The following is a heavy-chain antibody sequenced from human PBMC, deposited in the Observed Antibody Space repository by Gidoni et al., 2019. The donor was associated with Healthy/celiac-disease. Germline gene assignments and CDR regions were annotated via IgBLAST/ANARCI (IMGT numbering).Heavy chain of an antibody. D-gene: IGHD1-7*01. CDR1: GFTFSSDA. J-gene: IGHJ3*02. Sequence: EVQLVESGGGLVQPGGSLRLSCSASGFTFSSDAMHWVRQAPGKGLEYVSAISSNGGSTYYADSVKGRFTSSRDNSKNTLYLQMSSLRAEDTAVYYCVKDLNWNYGLGAFDIWGQGTMVTVSS. CDR2: ISSNGGST. V-gene: IGHV3-64D*09. CDR3: VKDLNWNYGLGAFDI.